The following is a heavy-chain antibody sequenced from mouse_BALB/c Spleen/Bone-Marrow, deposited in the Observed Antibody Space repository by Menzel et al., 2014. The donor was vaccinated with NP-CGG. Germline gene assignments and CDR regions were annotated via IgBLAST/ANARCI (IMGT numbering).Heavy chain of an antibody. V-gene: IGHV1-74*01. Sequence: VHLQQSGAELVRPGASVKLSCKASGYSFTNYWLNWVKQRPGQGLEWIGMIHPSDSETRLNRKFKDKATLTVDKSSSTAYMQLSSPTSEDSAVYYCARFGNYEGLAYWGQGTLVTVSA. CDR1: GYSFTNYW. CDR2: IHPSDSET. D-gene: IGHD2-1*01. CDR3: ARFGNYEGLAY. J-gene: IGHJ3*01.